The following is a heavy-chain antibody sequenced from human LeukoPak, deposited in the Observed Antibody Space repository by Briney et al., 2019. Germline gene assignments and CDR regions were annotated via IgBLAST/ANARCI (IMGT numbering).Heavy chain of an antibody. Sequence: SQTLSLTCTVSGGSISSGGYYWSWIRQHPGKGLEWIGYIYYSGSTYYNPSLKSRVTISVDTSKNQFSLKLSSVTAADTAVYYCARRATPRGVLEFWGQGILVTVSS. J-gene: IGHJ4*02. V-gene: IGHV4-31*03. D-gene: IGHD3-10*01. CDR1: GGSISSGGYY. CDR3: ARRATPRGVLEF. CDR2: IYYSGST.